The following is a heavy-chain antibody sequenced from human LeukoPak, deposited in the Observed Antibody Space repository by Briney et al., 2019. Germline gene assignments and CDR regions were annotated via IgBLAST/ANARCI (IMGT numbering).Heavy chain of an antibody. J-gene: IGHJ6*04. D-gene: IGHD3-10*01. V-gene: IGHV4-4*07. Sequence: SETLSLTCTVSGGSISSYYWSWIRQPAGKGLEWIGRIYTSGSTNYNPSLKSRVTVSIDTSKNQFSLKLSSLTAADTAIYFCARHGLGRGVYISRQYNYYMDVWGTGTTVTVSS. CDR1: GGSISSYY. CDR3: ARHGLGRGVYISRQYNYYMDV. CDR2: IYTSGST.